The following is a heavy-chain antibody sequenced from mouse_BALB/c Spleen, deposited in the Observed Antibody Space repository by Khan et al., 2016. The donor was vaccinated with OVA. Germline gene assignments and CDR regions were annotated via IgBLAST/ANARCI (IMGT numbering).Heavy chain of an antibody. D-gene: IGHD2-10*01. J-gene: IGHJ4*01. CDR1: GYTFANYG. V-gene: IGHV9-3-1*01. CDR2: INTYTGES. CDR3: ARPPYFSYVMVY. Sequence: QVQLQQSGPELKKPGETVKISCKTSGYTFANYGMNWVRQAPGKGLKWMGWINTYTGESTYADDFKGRFAFSLETSASTAYSQINNLKNEDTATYFCARPPYFSYVMVYWGQGTSVTVSS.